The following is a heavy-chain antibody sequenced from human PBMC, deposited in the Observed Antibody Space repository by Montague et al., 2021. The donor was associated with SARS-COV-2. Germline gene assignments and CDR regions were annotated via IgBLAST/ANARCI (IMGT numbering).Heavy chain of an antibody. CDR3: AKSPSGWWLFDY. CDR2: ISGSGGTT. D-gene: IGHD6-19*01. V-gene: IGHV3-23*01. Sequence: LRLSCAASGFTFSSYAMSWVRQAPGKGLEWVSAISGSGGTTWYADSVKGRFTISRDNSKNTLYLQMNSLRAEDTAVYYCAKSPSGWWLFDYWGQGTLVTVSS. J-gene: IGHJ4*02. CDR1: GFTFSSYA.